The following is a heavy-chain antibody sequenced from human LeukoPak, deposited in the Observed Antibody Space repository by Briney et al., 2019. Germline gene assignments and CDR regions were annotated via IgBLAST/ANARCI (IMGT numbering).Heavy chain of an antibody. CDR2: ISYIGST. V-gene: IGHV4-59*11. CDR3: ARDLVTVTKGFDI. CDR1: DDSFSSHY. Sequence: PSETLSLTCAVSDDSFSSHYWTWIRQPPGKGLEWIGYISYIGSTNYNPSLKSRVTVSIDTSKNEFSLKLTSVTAADTAVYYCARDLVTVTKGFDIWGQGTMVTVSS. D-gene: IGHD4-17*01. J-gene: IGHJ3*02.